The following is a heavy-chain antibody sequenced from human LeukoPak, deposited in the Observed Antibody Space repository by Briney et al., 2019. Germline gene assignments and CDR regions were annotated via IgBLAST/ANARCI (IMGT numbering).Heavy chain of an antibody. V-gene: IGHV3-15*05. J-gene: IGHJ4*02. CDR1: GFAFSDAW. Sequence: GESLRLSCAASGFAFSDAWMDWVRQAPGKGLEWVGRIKSAVNGGTTDYAAPVKGRFTISRDNAKNTVYLQMNSLRAEDSGVYYCATVFGYWGQGTLVTVSS. CDR3: ATVFGY. CDR2: IKSAVNGGTT.